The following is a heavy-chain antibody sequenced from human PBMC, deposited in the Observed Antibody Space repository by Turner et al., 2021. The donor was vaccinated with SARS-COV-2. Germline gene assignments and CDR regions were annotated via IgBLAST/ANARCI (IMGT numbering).Heavy chain of an antibody. CDR3: ARSRDGYIHS. Sequence: QVQLVESGGVVVQPGRSLRLSCAASGFTFNTYAMHWFRQAPGKGLEWVAVITDDGSTKFYADSVKGRFTISRDNSKSSLYVQMNSLRVEDTAVYYCARSRDGYIHSWGQGTLVIVSS. CDR1: GFTFNTYA. V-gene: IGHV3-30-3*01. D-gene: IGHD2-2*01. CDR2: ITDDGSTK. J-gene: IGHJ4*02.